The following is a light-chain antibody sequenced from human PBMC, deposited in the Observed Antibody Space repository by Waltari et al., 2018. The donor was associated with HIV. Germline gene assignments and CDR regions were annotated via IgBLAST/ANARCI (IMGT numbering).Light chain of an antibody. Sequence: HSALTQPASVSGSPGQSLTISCPGTSRDVGAYNYFSWYQQHPAKAPKLIIYDVTKRPSGVPNRFSGSKSGNTASLTISGLRAEDEADYYCTSYASGSTPCVFGTGTKVTVL. CDR3: TSYASGSTPCV. J-gene: IGLJ1*01. V-gene: IGLV2-14*03. CDR1: SRDVGAYNY. CDR2: DVT.